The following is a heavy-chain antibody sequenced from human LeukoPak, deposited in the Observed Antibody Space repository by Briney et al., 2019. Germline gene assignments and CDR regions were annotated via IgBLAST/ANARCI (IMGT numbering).Heavy chain of an antibody. D-gene: IGHD6-6*01. Sequence: SETLSLTCTVPGGSINSYYWSWIRQPPGKGLEWIGYIYYSGSTNYNPSLKSRVTMFVDMSKNQFSLRLSSVTAADTAVYYCARHRAYSSSSPFDYWGQGTLVTVSS. CDR3: ARHRAYSSSSPFDY. CDR2: IYYSGST. V-gene: IGHV4-59*08. J-gene: IGHJ4*02. CDR1: GGSINSYY.